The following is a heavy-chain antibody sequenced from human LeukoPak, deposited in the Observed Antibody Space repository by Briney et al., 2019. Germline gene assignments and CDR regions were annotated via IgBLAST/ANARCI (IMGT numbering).Heavy chain of an antibody. J-gene: IGHJ2*01. D-gene: IGHD1-14*01. V-gene: IGHV4-59*08. Sequence: PSETLSLTCTVSGGSISSYCWSWIRQPPGKGLEYIGYIYYSGNTNSNPSLDSRVTISVDTSKNQFSLKLSSVTAADTAVYYCARRGSGASLEYYFDLWGRGTLVTVSS. CDR2: IYYSGNT. CDR3: ARRGSGASLEYYFDL. CDR1: GGSISSYC.